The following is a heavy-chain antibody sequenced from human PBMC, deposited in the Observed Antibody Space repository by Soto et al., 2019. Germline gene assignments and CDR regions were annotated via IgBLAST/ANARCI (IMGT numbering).Heavy chain of an antibody. D-gene: IGHD1-26*01. V-gene: IGHV1-2*02. CDR2: IGPESGAT. Sequence: ASVKVSCKASGYTFTGHYIHWVRQAPEQGPEWMGEIGPESGATRYAQRFQGRVTMTRDMSITTVYMELNNLSPDDAAVYYCGRGRSGQIVVFYWGQGTPVTVSS. J-gene: IGHJ4*02. CDR3: GRGRSGQIVVFY. CDR1: GYTFTGHY.